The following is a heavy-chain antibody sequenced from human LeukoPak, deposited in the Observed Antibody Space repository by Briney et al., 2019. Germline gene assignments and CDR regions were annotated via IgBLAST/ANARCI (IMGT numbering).Heavy chain of an antibody. Sequence: GGSLRLSCAASGFTFSSYWMSWVRQAPGKGLEWVANIKQDGSEKYYVDSVKGRFTTSRDNAKNSLYLQMNSLRAEDTAVYYCARDRVAAAGTSWFDPWGQGTLVTVSS. CDR1: GFTFSSYW. CDR3: ARDRVAAAGTSWFDP. V-gene: IGHV3-7*03. J-gene: IGHJ5*02. CDR2: IKQDGSEK. D-gene: IGHD6-13*01.